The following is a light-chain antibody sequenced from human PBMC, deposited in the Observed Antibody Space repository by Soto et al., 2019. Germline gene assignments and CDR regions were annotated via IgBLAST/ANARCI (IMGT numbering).Light chain of an antibody. CDR2: LNSDGSH. J-gene: IGLJ2*01. CDR3: QTWGTGILV. V-gene: IGLV4-69*01. CDR1: SGHSSYA. Sequence: QPVLTQSPSASASLGASVKLTCTLSSGHSSYAIAWHQQQPEKGPRYLMKLNSDGSHSKGDGIPDRFSGSSSGAERYLTISCLQSDDEADYYCQTWGTGILVFGGGTKLTVL.